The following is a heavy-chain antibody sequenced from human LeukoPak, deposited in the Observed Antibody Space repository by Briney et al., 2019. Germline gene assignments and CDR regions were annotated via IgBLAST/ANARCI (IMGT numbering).Heavy chain of an antibody. CDR1: GFTFSSYG. D-gene: IGHD3-10*01. J-gene: IGHJ4*02. CDR3: AKGEWSGELSFDY. V-gene: IGHV3-30*02. Sequence: GGSLRLSCAASGFTFSSYGMHWVRQAPGKGLEWVAFIRYDGSNKYYADSVKGRSTISRDNSKNTLYLQMNSLRAEDTAVYYCAKGEWSGELSFDYWGQGTLVTVSS. CDR2: IRYDGSNK.